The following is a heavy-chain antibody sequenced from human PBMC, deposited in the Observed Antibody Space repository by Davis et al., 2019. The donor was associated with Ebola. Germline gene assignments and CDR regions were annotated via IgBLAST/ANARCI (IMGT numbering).Heavy chain of an antibody. CDR1: GGPFSGYY. CDR2: INHSGST. D-gene: IGHD6-13*01. CDR3: ARLGYSSSWGVWWFDP. Sequence: SETLSLTFAPYGGPFSGYYWSWIRQPPGKGLEWIGEINHSGSTNYNPSLKSRVTISVDPSKNQFSLKLSSVTAAETAVYYSARLGYSSSWGVWWFDPWGQGTLVTVSS. J-gene: IGHJ5*02. V-gene: IGHV4-34*01.